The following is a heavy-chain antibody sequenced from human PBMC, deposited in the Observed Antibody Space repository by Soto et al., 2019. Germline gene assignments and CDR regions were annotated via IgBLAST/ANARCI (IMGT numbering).Heavy chain of an antibody. J-gene: IGHJ4*02. V-gene: IGHV1-18*01. CDR3: ARGRYGDY. CDR1: GYTFTSYG. CDR2: ISAHNGNT. Sequence: QVHLVQSGAEVKKPGASVKVSCKASGYTFTSYGITWVRQAPGQGLEWLGWISAHNGNTYYAQKLQGRVIVTRDTSTSTAYMELMILISDDTAVYYCARGRYGDYWGQGALVTVSS. D-gene: IGHD1-1*01.